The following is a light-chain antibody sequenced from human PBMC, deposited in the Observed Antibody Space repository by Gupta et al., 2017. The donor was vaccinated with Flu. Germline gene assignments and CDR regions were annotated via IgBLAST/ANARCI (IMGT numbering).Light chain of an antibody. CDR1: QSISSW. CDR2: KAS. V-gene: IGKV1-5*03. CDR3: QQYNSYPWT. J-gene: IGKJ1*01. Sequence: RASQSISSWLAWYQQKPGKAPKLLIYKASRVESGVPSRFSGSGSGTEFTLTISSLQPDDFATYYCQQYNSYPWTFGQGTKVEIK.